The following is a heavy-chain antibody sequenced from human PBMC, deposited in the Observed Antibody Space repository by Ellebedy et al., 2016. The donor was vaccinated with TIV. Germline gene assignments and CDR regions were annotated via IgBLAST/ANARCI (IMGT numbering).Heavy chain of an antibody. Sequence: GSLRLXXTVSGASIINYYWSWIRLPPGKGLEWIGYISHSGNTNYNPSLKSRATISVDTSKNQFSLKLSSVTAADTAVYYCARDRGYYGSGMLAYWGQGTLVTVSS. D-gene: IGHD3-10*01. CDR3: ARDRGYYGSGMLAY. V-gene: IGHV4-59*13. J-gene: IGHJ4*02. CDR1: GASIINYY. CDR2: ISHSGNT.